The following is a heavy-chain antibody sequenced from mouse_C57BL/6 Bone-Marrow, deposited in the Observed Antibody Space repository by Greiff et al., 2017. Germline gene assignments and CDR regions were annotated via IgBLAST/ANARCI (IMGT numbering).Heavy chain of an antibody. D-gene: IGHD1-1*01. CDR1: GYTFTSYG. Sequence: VQLQQSGAELARPGASVKLSCKASGYTFTSYGISWVTQRTGQGLEWIGEISPRSGNTYYTEKVKGKATLTADKSSSTAYMELRRLTSEDSAVYYCARSGVVLSSRRFGYWGSGILVTVSA. J-gene: IGHJ3*01. CDR2: ISPRSGNT. V-gene: IGHV1-81*01. CDR3: ARSGVVLSSRRFGY.